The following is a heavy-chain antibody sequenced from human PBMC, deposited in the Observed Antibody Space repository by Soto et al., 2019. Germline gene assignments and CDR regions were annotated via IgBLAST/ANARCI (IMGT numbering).Heavy chain of an antibody. CDR2: ISGSGGNT. J-gene: IGHJ4*02. Sequence: EVQLLESGGGLVQPGESLRLSCAASGFTFSNYALSWVRQAPGKGLEWVSGISGSGGNTYYADSVKGRFPISRDNAKNKLYLQMNSLRAEDKAVYYCAKRNYYDSRGYLYTYYFDYWGQGTLVTVSS. D-gene: IGHD3-22*01. CDR3: AKRNYYDSRGYLYTYYFDY. CDR1: GFTFSNYA. V-gene: IGHV3-23*01.